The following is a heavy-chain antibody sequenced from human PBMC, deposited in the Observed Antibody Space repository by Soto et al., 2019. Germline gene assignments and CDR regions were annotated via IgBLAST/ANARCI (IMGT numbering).Heavy chain of an antibody. Sequence: SVKVSCKASGGTFSSYAISWVRQAPGQGLEWMGGIIPIFGTANYAQKFQGRVTITADESTSTAYMELSSLRSEDTAVYYCARNRRDGYDSDAFDIWGQGTMVTVS. CDR3: ARNRRDGYDSDAFDI. CDR1: GGTFSSYA. CDR2: IIPIFGTA. D-gene: IGHD5-12*01. V-gene: IGHV1-69*13. J-gene: IGHJ3*02.